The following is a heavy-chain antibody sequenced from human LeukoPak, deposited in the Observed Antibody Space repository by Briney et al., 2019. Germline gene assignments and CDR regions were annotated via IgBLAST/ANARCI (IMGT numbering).Heavy chain of an antibody. D-gene: IGHD6-19*01. Sequence: SETLSLTCTVSGGSISSSSYYWGWIRQPPGKGLEWIGSIYYSGSTYYNPSLKSRVTISVDTSKNQFSLKLSSVTAADTAVYYCARQRADSSGWYPAWFDPWGQGTLVTVSS. J-gene: IGHJ5*02. V-gene: IGHV4-39*01. CDR1: GGSISSSSYY. CDR2: IYYSGST. CDR3: ARQRADSSGWYPAWFDP.